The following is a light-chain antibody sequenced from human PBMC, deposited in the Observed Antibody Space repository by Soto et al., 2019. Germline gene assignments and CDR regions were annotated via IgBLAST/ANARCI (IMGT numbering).Light chain of an antibody. V-gene: IGKV3-20*01. Sequence: IVLTQSPDTVSLSPGERATLSCRASQSVARNYIAWYQQKPDQAPRLLIYDASSRATGIPDRFSGSGSGTDFTLTISRLEPEDFAVYYCQQYGTSVLVSFGGGTKVEIK. CDR2: DAS. CDR3: QQYGTSVLVS. J-gene: IGKJ4*01. CDR1: QSVARNY.